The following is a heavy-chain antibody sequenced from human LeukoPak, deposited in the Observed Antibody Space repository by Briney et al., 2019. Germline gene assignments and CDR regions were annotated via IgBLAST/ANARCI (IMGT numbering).Heavy chain of an antibody. V-gene: IGHV4-34*01. CDR3: ARGDYYDSSGLDL. CDR2: INHSGST. J-gene: IGHJ2*01. Sequence: PSETLSLTCAVYGGSFSGYYWSWIRQPPGKGLEWIGEINHSGSTNYNPSLKSRVTISVDTSKNQFSLKLSSVTAADTAVYYCARGDYYDSSGLDLWGRGTLVTVSS. D-gene: IGHD3-22*01. CDR1: GGSFSGYY.